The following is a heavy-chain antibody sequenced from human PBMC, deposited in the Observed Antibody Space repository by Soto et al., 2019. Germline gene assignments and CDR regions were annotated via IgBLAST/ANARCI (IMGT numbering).Heavy chain of an antibody. D-gene: IGHD3-22*01. CDR2: IIPIFGTA. CDR1: GGTFSSYA. V-gene: IGHV1-69*13. CDR3: ARSDSSGYYHAFDI. J-gene: IGHJ3*02. Sequence: SVKVSCKXSGGTFSSYAISWVRQAPGQGLEWMGGIIPIFGTANYAQKFQGRVTITADESTSTAYMELSSLRSEDTAVYYCARSDSSGYYHAFDIWGQGTMVTVSS.